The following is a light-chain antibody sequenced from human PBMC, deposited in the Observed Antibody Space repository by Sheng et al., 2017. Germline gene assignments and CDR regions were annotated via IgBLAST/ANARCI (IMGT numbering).Light chain of an antibody. Sequence: EIVLTQSPGTLSLSPGERATLSCRASQSVAANQLAWFQQKPGQAPRLLMYGASFRPTGIPDRFSGSASGTDFTLIINRLEPEDFAVYYCHQYGESPRTFGQGTKVEVK. CDR1: QSVAANQ. V-gene: IGKV3-20*01. CDR2: GAS. J-gene: IGKJ1*01. CDR3: HQYGESPRT.